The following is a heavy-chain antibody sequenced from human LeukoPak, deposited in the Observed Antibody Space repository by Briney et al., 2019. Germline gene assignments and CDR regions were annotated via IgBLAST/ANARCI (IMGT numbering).Heavy chain of an antibody. J-gene: IGHJ4*02. V-gene: IGHV3-66*01. CDR2: IYSGGST. D-gene: IGHD3-22*01. Sequence: SGGSLRLSCAASGFTFTNAWMSWVRQAPGKGLEWVSVIYSGGSTYYADSVKGRFTISRDNSKNTLYLQMNSLRAEDTAVYYCARGNPSVNDYYDNAGFDYWGQGTLVTVSS. CDR3: ARGNPSVNDYYDNAGFDY. CDR1: GFTFTNAW.